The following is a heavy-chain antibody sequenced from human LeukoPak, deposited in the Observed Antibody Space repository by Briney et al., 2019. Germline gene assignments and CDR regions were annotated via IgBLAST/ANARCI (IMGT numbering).Heavy chain of an antibody. D-gene: IGHD6-13*01. V-gene: IGHV1-2*05. CDR3: ARDFASSWPFDY. CDR1: GYTFTGYY. CDR2: INPNSGDT. Sequence: ASVKVSCKASGYTFTGYYMHWVRQAPGQGLEWMGRINPNSGDTNYAQKFQGGVTMTRDMSITTAYMELNRLRSDDTVVYYCARDFASSWPFDYWGQGTLVTVSS. J-gene: IGHJ4*02.